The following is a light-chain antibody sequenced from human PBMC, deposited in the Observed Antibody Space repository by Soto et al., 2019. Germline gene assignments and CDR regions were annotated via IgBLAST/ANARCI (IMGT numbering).Light chain of an antibody. Sequence: IEMTQSPATLSVPPGDTANLSCRASQSVSSNVAWYQRRPGQAPRLLIYGASTRATGIPARFSGSGSGTHFTLTISSLQSEDFALYYCQQYNNWPPWTFGQGTKVEIK. J-gene: IGKJ1*01. V-gene: IGKV3-15*01. CDR3: QQYNNWPPWT. CDR1: QSVSSN. CDR2: GAS.